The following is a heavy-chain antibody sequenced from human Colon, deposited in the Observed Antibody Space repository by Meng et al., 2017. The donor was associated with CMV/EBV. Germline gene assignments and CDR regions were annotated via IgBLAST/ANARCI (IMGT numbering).Heavy chain of an antibody. CDR2: ISYTGSYI. D-gene: IGHD6-6*01. CDR3: ARAPIAARQGYFDF. V-gene: IGHV3-21*01. J-gene: IGHJ4*02. CDR1: GFTFTQYP. Sequence: GGSLRLSCAASGFTFTQYPMNWVRQAPGKGLEWVSSISYTGSYIDYADSVKGRFTISRDKANNSLYLQMNSLRVEDTAVYYCARAPIAARQGYFDFWGQGALVTVSS.